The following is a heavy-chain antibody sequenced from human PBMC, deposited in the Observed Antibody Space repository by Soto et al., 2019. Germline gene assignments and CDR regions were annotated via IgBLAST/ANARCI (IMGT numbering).Heavy chain of an antibody. Sequence: ASVKVSCKASGYTFTSYYMHWVRQAPGQGPEWMGIINPSGGSTSYAQKFQGRVTMTRDRSTSTVYMELSSLRSEDTAVYYCARDPNPTVFFLWGRGTLVTVSS. CDR2: INPSGGST. CDR3: ARDPNPTVFFL. D-gene: IGHD3-3*01. J-gene: IGHJ2*01. CDR1: GYTFTSYY. V-gene: IGHV1-46*01.